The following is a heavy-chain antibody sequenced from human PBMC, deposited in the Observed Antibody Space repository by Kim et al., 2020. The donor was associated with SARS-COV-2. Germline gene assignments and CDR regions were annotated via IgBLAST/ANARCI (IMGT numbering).Heavy chain of an antibody. V-gene: IGHV1-46*01. CDR2: GT. CDR3: ARTTSYGDYLY. D-gene: IGHD4-17*01. Sequence: GTTYAQKFQGRVTLTRDMSTSTVYMDLSNLNSDDTAVYYCARTTSYGDYLYWGQGALVTVSS. J-gene: IGHJ4*02.